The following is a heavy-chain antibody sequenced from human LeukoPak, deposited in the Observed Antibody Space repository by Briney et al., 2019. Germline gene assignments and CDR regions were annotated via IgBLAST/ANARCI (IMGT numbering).Heavy chain of an antibody. CDR2: IIPILGIA. CDR3: ARDYERYYYDSSGYLRGP. Sequence: GASVKVSCKASGGTFSSYAISWVRQAPGQGLEWMGRIIPILGIANYAQKFQGRVTITADKSTCTAYMELSSLRSEDTAVYYCARDYERYYYDSSGYLRGPWGQGTLVTVSS. D-gene: IGHD3-22*01. V-gene: IGHV1-69*04. CDR1: GGTFSSYA. J-gene: IGHJ5*02.